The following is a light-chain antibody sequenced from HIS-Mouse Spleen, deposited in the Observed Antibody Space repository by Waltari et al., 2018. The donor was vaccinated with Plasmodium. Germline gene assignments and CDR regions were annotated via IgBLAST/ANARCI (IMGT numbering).Light chain of an antibody. V-gene: IGLV2-8*01. J-gene: IGLJ2*01. CDR2: EVS. CDR3: SSYAGSNNLV. Sequence: QSALTQPPSASGSPGQYVTISCTGPSTAVGCYNYVSWYHQHPRKAPKLMIYEVSKRPSGVPDRFSGSKSGNTASLTVSGLQAEDEADYYCSSYAGSNNLVFGGGTKLTVL. CDR1: STAVGCYNY.